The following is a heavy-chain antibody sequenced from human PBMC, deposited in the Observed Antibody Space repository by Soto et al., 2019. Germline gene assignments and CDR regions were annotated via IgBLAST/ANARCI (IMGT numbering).Heavy chain of an antibody. J-gene: IGHJ6*03. Sequence: GGSLRLSCAASGFTFSSYGMHWVRQAPGKGLEWVAVISYDGSNKYYADSVKGRFTISRDNSKNTLYLQMNSLRAEDTAVYYCAKELYSGYDRGGFDYYYYYMDVWGKGTTVTVSS. CDR2: ISYDGSNK. CDR1: GFTFSSYG. D-gene: IGHD5-12*01. V-gene: IGHV3-30*18. CDR3: AKELYSGYDRGGFDYYYYYMDV.